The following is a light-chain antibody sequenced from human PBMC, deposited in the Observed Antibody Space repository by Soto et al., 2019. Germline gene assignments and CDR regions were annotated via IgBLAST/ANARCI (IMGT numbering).Light chain of an antibody. J-gene: IGKJ1*01. CDR2: GAS. CDR3: QHYGNLPT. Sequence: EIMLTQSPGPLYLSPGDAATLSCRASQSVSSGYLAWYQQKPGQAPRLLIYGASRRATGIPDRFSGSGSGTDFTLSISRLEPEDFAVYWCQHYGNLPTFGQGTKVDIK. V-gene: IGKV3-20*01. CDR1: QSVSSGY.